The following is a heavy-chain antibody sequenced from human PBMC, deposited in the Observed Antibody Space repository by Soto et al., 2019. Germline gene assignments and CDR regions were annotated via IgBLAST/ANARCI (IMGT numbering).Heavy chain of an antibody. D-gene: IGHD5-12*01. CDR3: ARGRDGYANNDY. CDR1: GFTFSSYS. J-gene: IGHJ4*02. V-gene: IGHV3-21*01. CDR2: ISSSSYI. Sequence: GGSLRLSCAASGFTFSSYSMNWVRQAPGKGLEWVSSISSSSYIYYADSVKGRFTISRDNAKNSLYLQMNSLRAEDTAVYYCARGRDGYANNDYWGQGTLVTVSS.